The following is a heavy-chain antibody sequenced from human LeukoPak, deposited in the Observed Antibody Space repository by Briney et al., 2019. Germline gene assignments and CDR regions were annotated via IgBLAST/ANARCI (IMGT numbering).Heavy chain of an antibody. J-gene: IGHJ4*02. Sequence: GWSLRPSRGSSVFTLGNYSMNGVRQAPAKGLECVAPKKQDGYEKYYVGSVKGRSILSREKQNNSLYVHMNSLTNEDTAIYFCARDGYCSGGSCYADYWGRGTLVTVSS. CDR2: KKQDGYEK. CDR3: ARDGYCSGGSCYADY. D-gene: IGHD2-15*01. V-gene: IGHV3-7*01. CDR1: VFTLGNYS.